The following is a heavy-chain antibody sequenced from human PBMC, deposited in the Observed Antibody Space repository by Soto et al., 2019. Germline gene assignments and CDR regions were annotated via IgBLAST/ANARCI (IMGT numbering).Heavy chain of an antibody. D-gene: IGHD3-9*01. V-gene: IGHV4-34*01. CDR1: GGSFSGYY. CDR3: ARESYDILTGPPWVWYFDL. CDR2: INDRGSI. J-gene: IGHJ2*01. Sequence: QVQLQQWGAGPLRPLETLSLTCGVSGGSFSGYYWAWIRQSPGKGLEWIGEINDRGSINYNPSRKSRVSISVDTSKKHYSLNLRSVTAADTAVYYCARESYDILTGPPWVWYFDLWGRGTLVTVSS.